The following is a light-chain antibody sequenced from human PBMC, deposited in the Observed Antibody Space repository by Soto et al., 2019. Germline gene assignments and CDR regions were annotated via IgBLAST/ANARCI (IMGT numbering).Light chain of an antibody. V-gene: IGKV1-5*01. CDR3: QQYKNYSYS. J-gene: IGKJ2*03. CDR1: QPVNTF. Sequence: IPLTQSPSTVSAFVGDSVTFSCRASQPVNTFLAWYQQKPGGAPKAVIFDASSLRSGVPSRFSGSGFGTEFTLSITSLQPDDFATYYCQQYKNYSYSFGQGTKLEIK. CDR2: DAS.